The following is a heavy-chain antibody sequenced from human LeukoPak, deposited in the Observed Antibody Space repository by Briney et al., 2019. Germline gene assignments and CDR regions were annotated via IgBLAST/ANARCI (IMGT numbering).Heavy chain of an antibody. Sequence: GGSLRLSCAASGFTFSSYAMSWVRQAPGKGLEWVSAISGSGGSTYYADSVKGRFTISRDNSKTTLYLRMNSLRAEDTAVYYCARDPKVGATNYFDYWGRGTLVTVSS. CDR1: GFTFSSYA. CDR2: ISGSGGST. D-gene: IGHD1-26*01. CDR3: ARDPKVGATNYFDY. V-gene: IGHV3-23*01. J-gene: IGHJ4*02.